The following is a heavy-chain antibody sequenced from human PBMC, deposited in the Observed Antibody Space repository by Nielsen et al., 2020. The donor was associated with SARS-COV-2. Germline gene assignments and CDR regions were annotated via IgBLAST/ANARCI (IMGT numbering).Heavy chain of an antibody. D-gene: IGHD1-26*01. V-gene: IGHV3-15*01. CDR3: TTTPVGREWELLGAFDF. CDR1: GFTFSHAW. Sequence: GESLKISCAASGFTFSHAWMSWIRQPPGKGLEWVGRIKSKTDGGATDYAAPVKARFTISRDDSKNTLYLQMNSLKTEDTAVYYCTTTPVGREWELLGAFDFWGQGTMVTVSS. CDR2: IKSKTDGGAT. J-gene: IGHJ3*01.